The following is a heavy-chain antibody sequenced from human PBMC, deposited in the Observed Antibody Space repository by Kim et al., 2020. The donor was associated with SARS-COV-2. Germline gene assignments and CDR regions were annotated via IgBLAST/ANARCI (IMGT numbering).Heavy chain of an antibody. V-gene: IGHV7-4-1*01. CDR1: GYTFTSYT. CDR3: ARDDSSGYYSYFDH. J-gene: IGHJ4*02. D-gene: IGHD3-22*01. CDR2: LNTNTGSS. Sequence: ASVKVSCKTSGYTFTSYTINWVRQAPGQGLEWLGWLNTNTGSSTYGQDFTGRLVFSFDTSANTAYLQIDTLKADDTAIYYCARDDSSGYYSYFDHWGQGTLLTVSS.